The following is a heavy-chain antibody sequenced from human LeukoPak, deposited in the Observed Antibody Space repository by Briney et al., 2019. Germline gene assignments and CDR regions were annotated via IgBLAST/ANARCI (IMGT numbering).Heavy chain of an antibody. D-gene: IGHD4/OR15-4a*01. CDR2: ISYTGTYI. J-gene: IGHJ4*02. CDR1: AFSLNAYN. V-gene: IGHV3-21*04. Sequence: GGSLRLSCAASAFSLNAYNMNWVRQAPGKGLEWVSSISYTGTYIYYADSVKGRFTISRDNAQNSLYLQMNSLRAEDTAVYYCARQENLGAPDYWGQGTLVTVSS. CDR3: ARQENLGAPDY.